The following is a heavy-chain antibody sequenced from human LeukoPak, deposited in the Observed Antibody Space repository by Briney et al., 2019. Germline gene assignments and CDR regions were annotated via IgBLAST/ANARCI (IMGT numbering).Heavy chain of an antibody. CDR2: ISSSSYI. V-gene: IGHV3-21*01. Sequence: GGCLRLSCAASGFTFSSYSMNWVRQAPGKGLEWVSSISSSSYIYYADSVKGRFTVSRDNAKNSLYLQMNSLRAEDTAVYYCARDTSLGFDRGGDCYAEGAFDIWGQGTMVTVSS. D-gene: IGHD2-21*01. CDR3: ARDTSLGFDRGGDCYAEGAFDI. J-gene: IGHJ3*02. CDR1: GFTFSSYS.